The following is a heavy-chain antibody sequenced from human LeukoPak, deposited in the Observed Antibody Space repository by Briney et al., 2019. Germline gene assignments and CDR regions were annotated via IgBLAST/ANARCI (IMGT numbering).Heavy chain of an antibody. J-gene: IGHJ4*02. Sequence: GSLRLSCAASGFTFSSYAMSWVRQAPGKGLEWIGEINHSGSTNYNPSLKSRVTISVDTSKNQFSLKLSSVTAADTAVYYCARETLVGATFDYWGQGTLVTVSS. V-gene: IGHV4-34*01. CDR2: INHSGST. CDR1: GFTFSSYA. D-gene: IGHD1-26*01. CDR3: ARETLVGATFDY.